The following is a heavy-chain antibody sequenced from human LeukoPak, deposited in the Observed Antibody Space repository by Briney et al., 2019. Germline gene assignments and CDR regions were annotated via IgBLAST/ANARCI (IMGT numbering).Heavy chain of an antibody. D-gene: IGHD3-22*01. Sequence: SETLSLTCAVSGDSIIGSYWSWIRQAPGRGREWLGYIYYSVDTDYNPSLKSRVTISVDMSKKQISLRLTSVTAADTAVYYCARRRYYDSSGYNPTYYFDYWGQGILVTVSS. V-gene: IGHV4-59*01. CDR2: IYYSVDT. CDR1: GDSIIGSY. J-gene: IGHJ4*02. CDR3: ARRRYYDSSGYNPTYYFDY.